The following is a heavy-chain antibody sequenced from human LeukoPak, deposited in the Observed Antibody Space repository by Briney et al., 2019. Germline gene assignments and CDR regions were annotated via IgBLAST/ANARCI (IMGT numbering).Heavy chain of an antibody. D-gene: IGHD3-10*01. CDR2: IYHSGST. Sequence: SETLSLTCTVSGYSISSGYYWGWIRQPPGKGLEWIGSIYHSGSTYYSPSLKSRVTISVDTSKNQFSLKMSSVTAADTAVYYCARLIWFGSASDVWGQGTMVTVSS. CDR3: ARLIWFGSASDV. J-gene: IGHJ3*01. V-gene: IGHV4-38-2*02. CDR1: GYSISSGYY.